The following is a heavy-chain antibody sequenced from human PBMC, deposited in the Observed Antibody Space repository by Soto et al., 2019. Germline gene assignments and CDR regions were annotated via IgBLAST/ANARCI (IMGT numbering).Heavy chain of an antibody. Sequence: GGSLRLSCAASGFTFSSYAMSWVRQAPGKGLEWVSAISGSGGSTYYADSVKGRFTISRDNSKNTLYLQMNSLRAEDTAVYYCAKDHSQYKIQLWFDYWGQGPLVTGSS. V-gene: IGHV3-23*01. D-gene: IGHD5-18*01. CDR1: GFTFSSYA. CDR3: AKDHSQYKIQLWFDY. CDR2: ISGSGGST. J-gene: IGHJ4*02.